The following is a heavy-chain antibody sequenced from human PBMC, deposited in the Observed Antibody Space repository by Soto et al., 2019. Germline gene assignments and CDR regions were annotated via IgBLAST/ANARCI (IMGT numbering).Heavy chain of an antibody. J-gene: IGHJ4*02. CDR3: AKDQIGYCSSTSCHSPLDY. D-gene: IGHD2-2*01. Sequence: GGSLRLSCAASGFTFSSYAMSWVRQAPGKGLEWVSAISGSGGSTYYADSVKGRFTISRDNSKNTLYLQMNSLRAVDTAVYYCAKDQIGYCSSTSCHSPLDYWGQGTLVTVSS. V-gene: IGHV3-23*01. CDR2: ISGSGGST. CDR1: GFTFSSYA.